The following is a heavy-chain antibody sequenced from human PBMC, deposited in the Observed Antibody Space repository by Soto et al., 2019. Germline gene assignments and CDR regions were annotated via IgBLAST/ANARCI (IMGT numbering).Heavy chain of an antibody. CDR1: GGTFSSYA. CDR3: ARDYYGSGSPIRWFDP. CDR2: IIPIFGTA. V-gene: IGHV1-69*13. J-gene: IGHJ5*02. D-gene: IGHD3-10*01. Sequence: GASVKVSCKASGGTFSSYAISWVRQAPGQGLEWMGGIIPIFGTANYAQKFQGRVTITADESTSTAYMELSSLRSEDTAVYYCARDYYGSGSPIRWFDPWGQGTQVTVSS.